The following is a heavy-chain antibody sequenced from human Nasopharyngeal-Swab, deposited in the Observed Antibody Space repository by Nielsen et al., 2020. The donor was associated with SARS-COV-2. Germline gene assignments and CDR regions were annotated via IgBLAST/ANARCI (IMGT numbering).Heavy chain of an antibody. V-gene: IGHV3-64D*08. Sequence: GESLKISCSASGFTFSSYAMHWVRQAPGKGLEYVSAISSNGGSTYYADSVKGRFTISRDNSKNTLYLQMSSLRAEGTAVYYCVRDLGTVGATSYWGQGTLVTVSS. D-gene: IGHD1-26*01. CDR3: VRDLGTVGATSY. CDR2: ISSNGGST. J-gene: IGHJ4*02. CDR1: GFTFSSYA.